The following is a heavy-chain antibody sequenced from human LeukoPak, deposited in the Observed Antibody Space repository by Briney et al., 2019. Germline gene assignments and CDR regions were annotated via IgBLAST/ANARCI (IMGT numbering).Heavy chain of an antibody. J-gene: IGHJ5*02. Sequence: PSETLSPTCTLSGGSLSSFYWSWIRQPPGEGPEWIGYIYYSGSTNYNPSLKSRVTISVDTSKNQFSLKLSSVTAADTAVYYCARDGGNNWFDPWGQGTLVTVSS. D-gene: IGHD2-15*01. CDR1: GGSLSSFY. V-gene: IGHV4-59*01. CDR2: IYYSGST. CDR3: ARDGGNNWFDP.